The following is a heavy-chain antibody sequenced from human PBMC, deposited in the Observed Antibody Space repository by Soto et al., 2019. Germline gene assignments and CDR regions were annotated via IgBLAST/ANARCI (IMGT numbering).Heavy chain of an antibody. CDR2: LSGTGSNT. J-gene: IGHJ4*02. V-gene: IGHV3-23*01. CDR1: GFAFSNHA. D-gene: IGHD3-10*01. Sequence: GGSLRLSCAASGFAFSNHAMSWVRQAPGKGLEWVSGLSGTGSNTFYADSVRGRFTISRDNSNNTVYLQMSSLRVDDTAVYYCARDEKYYGSGTYYRGPFDSWGQGTLVTVSS. CDR3: ARDEKYYGSGTYYRGPFDS.